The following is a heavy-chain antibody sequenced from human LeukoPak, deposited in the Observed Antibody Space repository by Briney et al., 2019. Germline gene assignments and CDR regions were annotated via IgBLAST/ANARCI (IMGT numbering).Heavy chain of an antibody. V-gene: IGHV4-34*01. Sequence: SETLSLTCAVYGGSFSGYYWSWIRQPPGKGLELIGEINHSGSTNYNPSLKIRVTISVDTSKNQFSLKLSSVTAADTAVYYCARVHVVPADIRTPPYYYYYYMDVWGKGTTVTVSS. CDR3: ARVHVVPADIRTPPYYYYYYMDV. D-gene: IGHD2-2*02. J-gene: IGHJ6*03. CDR2: INHSGST. CDR1: GGSFSGYY.